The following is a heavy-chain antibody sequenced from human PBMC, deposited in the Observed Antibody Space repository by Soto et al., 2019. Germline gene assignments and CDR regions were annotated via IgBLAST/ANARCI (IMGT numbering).Heavy chain of an antibody. CDR1: GFTFSSYG. D-gene: IGHD3-3*01. CDR3: AREIFVYSLSALDV. J-gene: IGHJ6*02. CDR2: IWYDGSNK. V-gene: IGHV3-33*01. Sequence: PGGSLRLSWAASGFTFSSYGMHWVLQAPGKGLEWVAVIWYDGSNKYYADSVKGRFTISRDNSKNTLYLQMNSLRAEDTAVYYCAREIFVYSLSALDVWGQGTKVSVSS.